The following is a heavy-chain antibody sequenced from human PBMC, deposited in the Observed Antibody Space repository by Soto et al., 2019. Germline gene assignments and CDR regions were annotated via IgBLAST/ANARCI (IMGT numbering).Heavy chain of an antibody. CDR3: ARDYSTQDDY. J-gene: IGHJ4*02. D-gene: IGHD4-4*01. V-gene: IGHV1-69*08. CDR1: GGTFSSYT. CDR2: IIPILGIA. Sequence: QVQLVQSGAEVKKPGSSVKVSCKASGGTFSSYTISWVRQAPGQGLEWMGRIIPILGIANYAQKFQGRVTITAEKSTSTAYMELSSLRSEDTAVYYCARDYSTQDDYWGQGTLVTVSS.